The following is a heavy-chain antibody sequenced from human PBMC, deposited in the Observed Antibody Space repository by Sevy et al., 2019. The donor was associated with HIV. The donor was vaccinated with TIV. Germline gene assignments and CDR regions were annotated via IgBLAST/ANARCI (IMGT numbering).Heavy chain of an antibody. CDR2: IRYDGSNK. Sequence: GGSLRLSCAASGFTFSSYGMHWVRQAPGKGLEWVAFIRYDGSNKYYADSVKSRFTSSRDNSRNTMYLQINSLRAEDTAVYYCAKVNLVAATPTYYYGMDVWGQGTTVTVSS. CDR3: AKVNLVAATPTYYYGMDV. V-gene: IGHV3-30*02. CDR1: GFTFSSYG. J-gene: IGHJ6*02. D-gene: IGHD2-15*01.